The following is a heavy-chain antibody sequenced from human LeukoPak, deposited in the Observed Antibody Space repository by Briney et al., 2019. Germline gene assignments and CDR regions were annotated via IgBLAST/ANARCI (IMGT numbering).Heavy chain of an antibody. CDR3: ARGSSWKNFDY. J-gene: IGHJ4*02. D-gene: IGHD6-13*01. Sequence: SSETLSLTCTVSGGSISSGSYYWSWIRQPAGKGLEWIGRIYTSGSTNYNPSLKSRVTISVDTSKNQFSLKLSSVTAADTAVYYCARGSSWKNFDYWGQGTLVTVSS. V-gene: IGHV4-61*02. CDR2: IYTSGST. CDR1: GGSISSGSYY.